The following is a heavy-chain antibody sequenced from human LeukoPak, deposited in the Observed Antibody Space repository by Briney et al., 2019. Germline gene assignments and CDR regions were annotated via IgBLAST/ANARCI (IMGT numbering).Heavy chain of an antibody. J-gene: IGHJ6*02. Sequence: PGGSLRLSCAASGFTFSSYAMSLVRQAPGKGLEWVSAISGSGGSTYYADSVKGRFTISRDNSKNTLYLQMNSLRAEDTAVYYCAKFGDYYYYGMDVWGQGTTVTVSS. CDR3: AKFGDYYYYGMDV. D-gene: IGHD3-10*01. CDR2: ISGSGGST. V-gene: IGHV3-23*01. CDR1: GFTFSSYA.